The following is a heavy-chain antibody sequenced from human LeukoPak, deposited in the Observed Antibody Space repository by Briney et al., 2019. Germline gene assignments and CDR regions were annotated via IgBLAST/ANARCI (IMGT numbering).Heavy chain of an antibody. CDR2: ISAYNGNT. Sequence: GASVKVSCKASGYTFTSYGISWVRQAPGQGLEWMGWISAYNGNTNYAQKLQGRVTMTTDTSTSTAYMELRSLRSEDTAVYYCARVTGTGEPWYYYYMDVWGKGTTVTVSS. CDR3: ARVTGTGEPWYYYYMDV. CDR1: GYTFTSYG. J-gene: IGHJ6*03. D-gene: IGHD1-14*01. V-gene: IGHV1-18*01.